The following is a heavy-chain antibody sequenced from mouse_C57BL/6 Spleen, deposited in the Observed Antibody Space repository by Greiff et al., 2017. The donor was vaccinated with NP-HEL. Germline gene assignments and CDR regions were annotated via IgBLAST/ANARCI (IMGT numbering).Heavy chain of an antibody. CDR1: GYAFTNYL. CDR3: ARRTFDY. Sequence: VQLVESGAELVRPGTSVKVSCKASGYAFTNYLIEWVKQRPGQGLEWIGVINPGSGGTNYNEKFKGKATLTADKSSSTAYMQLSSLTSEDSAFYFCARRTFDYWGQGTTLTVSS. J-gene: IGHJ2*01. CDR2: INPGSGGT. V-gene: IGHV1-54*01.